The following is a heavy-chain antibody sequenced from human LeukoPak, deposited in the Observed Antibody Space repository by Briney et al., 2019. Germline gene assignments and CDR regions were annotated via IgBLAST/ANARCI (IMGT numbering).Heavy chain of an antibody. Sequence: SETLSLTCTVSGGSISSGGYYWSWIRQHPGKGLEWIGYIYYSGSTYYNPSLKSRVTISVDTSNNQFSLKLSSVTAADTAVYYCARVGRYCSSTSCYDYYYYYYMDVWGKGTTVTVSS. J-gene: IGHJ6*03. CDR1: GGSISSGGYY. CDR3: ARVGRYCSSTSCYDYYYYYYMDV. V-gene: IGHV4-31*03. CDR2: IYYSGST. D-gene: IGHD2-2*01.